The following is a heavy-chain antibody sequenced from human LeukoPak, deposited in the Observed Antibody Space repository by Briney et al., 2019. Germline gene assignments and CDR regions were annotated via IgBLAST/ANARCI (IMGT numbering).Heavy chain of an antibody. CDR2: IWYDASEK. D-gene: IGHD3-16*01. J-gene: IGHJ4*02. CDR1: GFTFSSHG. CDR3: ARWGDNKILDY. V-gene: IGHV3-33*01. Sequence: GGSLRLSCVASGFTFSSHGMHWVHQAPGKVLEWVAVIWYDASEKYYADSVRGRFTISRDNSKNTLYLQMNRLRAEDTAVYYCARWGDNKILDYWGQGTLVTVSS.